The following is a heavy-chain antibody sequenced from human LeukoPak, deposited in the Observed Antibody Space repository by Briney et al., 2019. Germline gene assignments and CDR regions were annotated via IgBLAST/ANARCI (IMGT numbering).Heavy chain of an antibody. CDR1: GYSISSGYY. CDR2: IYHSGST. Sequence: SETLSLTCTVSGYSISSGYYWGWIRQPPGQGLEWIGSIYHSGSTYYNPSLKSRVTISVDTSKNQFSLKLSSVTAADTAVYYCAREGYSSPYYFDYWGQGILVTVSS. V-gene: IGHV4-38-2*02. D-gene: IGHD5-18*01. J-gene: IGHJ4*02. CDR3: AREGYSSPYYFDY.